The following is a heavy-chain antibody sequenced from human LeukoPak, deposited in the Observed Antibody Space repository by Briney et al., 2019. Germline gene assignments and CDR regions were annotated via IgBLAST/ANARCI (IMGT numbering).Heavy chain of an antibody. V-gene: IGHV1-18*04. CDR3: ARDLTYCGGDCYSFANN. CDR2: ISAYNGNT. J-gene: IGHJ4*02. D-gene: IGHD2-21*01. Sequence: ASVKVSCKVSGYTFTDYYMHWVRQAPGQGLEWMGWISAYNGNTNYAQKLQGRVTMTTDTSTSTAYMELRSLRSDDTAVYYCARDLTYCGGDCYSFANNWGQGTLVTVSS. CDR1: GYTFTDYY.